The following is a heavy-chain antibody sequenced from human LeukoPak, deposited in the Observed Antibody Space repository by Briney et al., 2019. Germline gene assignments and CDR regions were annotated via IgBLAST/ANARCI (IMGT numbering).Heavy chain of an antibody. D-gene: IGHD2-21*02. CDR1: GFTFSSYS. CDR3: ARVRVVTALGYFDY. CDR2: ISSSSSYI. Sequence: GGSLRLSCAASGFTFSSYSVNWVRHAPGKGLEWVSSISSSSSYIYYADSVKGRFTISRDNAKNSLYLQMNSLRAEDTAVYYCARVRVVTALGYFDYWGQGTLVTVSS. J-gene: IGHJ4*02. V-gene: IGHV3-21*01.